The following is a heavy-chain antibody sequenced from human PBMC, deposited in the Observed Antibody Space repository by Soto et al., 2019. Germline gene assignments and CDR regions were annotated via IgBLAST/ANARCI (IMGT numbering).Heavy chain of an antibody. Sequence: GGSLRLSCAASGFTFSSYGMHWVRRAPGKGLEWVAVIWYDGSNKYYADSVKGRFTISRDNSKNTLYLQMNSLRAEDTAVYYCVRLFACNSGSCYFGPWGQGTLVTVSS. CDR1: GFTFSSYG. CDR3: VRLFACNSGSCYFGP. V-gene: IGHV3-33*01. J-gene: IGHJ5*02. CDR2: IWYDGSNK. D-gene: IGHD2-15*01.